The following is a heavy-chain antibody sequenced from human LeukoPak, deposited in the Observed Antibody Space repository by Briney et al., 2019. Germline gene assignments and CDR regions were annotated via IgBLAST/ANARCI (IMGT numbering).Heavy chain of an antibody. CDR1: GYTLTELS. CDR3: ATDRPQRSMDYDSSGYFFGY. Sequence: ASVKVSCKVSGYTLTELSMHWVRQAPGKGLEWMGGFDPEDGETIYAQKFQGRVTMTEDTSTDTAYMELRSMRSEDTAVYYCATDRPQRSMDYDSSGYFFGYWGQGTLVTVSS. D-gene: IGHD3-22*01. V-gene: IGHV1-24*01. CDR2: FDPEDGET. J-gene: IGHJ4*02.